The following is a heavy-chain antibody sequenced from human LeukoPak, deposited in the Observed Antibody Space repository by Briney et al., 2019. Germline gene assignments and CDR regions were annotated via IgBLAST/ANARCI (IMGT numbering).Heavy chain of an antibody. J-gene: IGHJ4*02. CDR1: GSIFTSYW. Sequence: GASLQISCKGSGSIFTSYWIGWVRQLPGKGLEWMGIIYPGDSDTRYSPSFQGQVTISADKSISTAYLQWSSLKASDTAMYYCASCGGDCPMGAFDYWGQGTLVTVSS. D-gene: IGHD2-21*02. CDR2: IYPGDSDT. CDR3: ASCGGDCPMGAFDY. V-gene: IGHV5-51*01.